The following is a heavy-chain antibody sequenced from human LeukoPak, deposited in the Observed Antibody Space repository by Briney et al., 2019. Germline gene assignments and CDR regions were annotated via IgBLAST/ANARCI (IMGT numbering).Heavy chain of an antibody. CDR1: GFXFSTYG. Sequence: GRSLRLSCAASGFXFSTYGMHWVRQAPGKGREWVAVIWSDGSDKYYADSVKGRFTISRDNSKNTLYLQMNSLRAEDTAVYYCARRRYSVYDFDYWGQGTLVTVSS. CDR3: ARRRYSVYDFDY. J-gene: IGHJ4*02. V-gene: IGHV3-33*01. D-gene: IGHD5/OR15-5a*01. CDR2: IWSDGSDK.